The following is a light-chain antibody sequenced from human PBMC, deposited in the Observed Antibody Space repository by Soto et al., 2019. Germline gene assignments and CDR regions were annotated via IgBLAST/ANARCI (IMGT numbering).Light chain of an antibody. CDR2: GAS. CDR3: QQYGSSPRT. CDR1: QSVSSNY. J-gene: IGKJ1*01. Sequence: EIVLTQSPGTLSLSPGERAPLSCRASQSVSSNYLAWYQQKPGQAPRLLIYGASNRATGIPDRFSGSGSGTDFTLTISRLEPEDFAVCYCQQYGSSPRTFGQGTKVEIK. V-gene: IGKV3-20*01.